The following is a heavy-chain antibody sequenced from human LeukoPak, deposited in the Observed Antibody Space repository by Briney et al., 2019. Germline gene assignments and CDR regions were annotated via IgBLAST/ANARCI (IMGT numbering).Heavy chain of an antibody. D-gene: IGHD3-9*01. CDR1: GYTFTRYY. CDR3: ARGLLTGPSEDYYGMDV. V-gene: IGHV1-46*01. Sequence: GASVKVSCKASGYTFTRYYMQWVRQAPGQGLEWMGIINPSGGSTSYAQKFQGRVTMTRDTSTSTVYMELSSLRSEDTAVYYCARGLLTGPSEDYYGMDVWGQGTTVTVSS. J-gene: IGHJ6*02. CDR2: INPSGGST.